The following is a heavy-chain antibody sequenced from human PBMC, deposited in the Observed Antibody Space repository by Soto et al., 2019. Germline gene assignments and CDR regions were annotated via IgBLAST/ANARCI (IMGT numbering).Heavy chain of an antibody. CDR3: ASTYYYGSGSSNYYYYGMDV. CDR1: GYSFTSDW. Sequence: GESLKISCKGSGYSFTSDWIGWVRQTPGKGLEWMGIIYPGDSDTRYSPSFQGHVTISADKSISTAYLQWSSLKASDTAMYYCASTYYYGSGSSNYYYYGMDVWGQGTTVTVSS. D-gene: IGHD3-10*01. V-gene: IGHV5-51*01. CDR2: IYPGDSDT. J-gene: IGHJ6*02.